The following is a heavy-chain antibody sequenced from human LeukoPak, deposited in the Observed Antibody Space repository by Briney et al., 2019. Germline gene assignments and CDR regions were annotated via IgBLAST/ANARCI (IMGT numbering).Heavy chain of an antibody. CDR1: GGSFSGYY. J-gene: IGHJ4*02. V-gene: IGHV4-34*01. CDR3: AGGGAVADPYFFDY. Sequence: SETLYLTCAVYGGSFSGYYWRWIRQPPGKGLEWIGEINHSGSTNYNPSLKSRVTISVDTSKNQFTLKVSSVTAADTAVYYCAGGGAVADPYFFDYWGQGTLVTVSS. CDR2: INHSGST. D-gene: IGHD6-19*01.